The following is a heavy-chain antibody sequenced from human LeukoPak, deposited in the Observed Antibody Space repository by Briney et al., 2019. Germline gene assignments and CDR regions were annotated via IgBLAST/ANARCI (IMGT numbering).Heavy chain of an antibody. Sequence: GGSLRLSCAASGFTFSSYSMNWVRQAPGKGLEWVSSISSSSSYIYYADSVKGRFTISRDNAKNSLYLQMNSLRAEDTAVYYCARDQDGYRDFFDYWGQGTLVTVSS. V-gene: IGHV3-21*01. J-gene: IGHJ4*02. CDR2: ISSSSSYI. CDR3: ARDQDGYRDFFDY. D-gene: IGHD5-24*01. CDR1: GFTFSSYS.